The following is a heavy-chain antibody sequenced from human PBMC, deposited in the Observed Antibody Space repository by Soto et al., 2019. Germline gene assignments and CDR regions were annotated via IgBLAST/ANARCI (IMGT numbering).Heavy chain of an antibody. D-gene: IGHD3-16*01. CDR2: TCGSIGRP. V-gene: IGHV1-18*01. CDR3: ARGGAFDV. CDR1: GYSFTSYV. Sequence: QVQLVQSGAEVKRPGASVKVSCKASGYSFTSYVVSWVRQAPGQGLEWMGWTCGSIGRPTYARKFEGRVTMTTDKSTGTAYMGLRSLTSDDTCFYYCARGGAFDVWGQGTLVTISS. J-gene: IGHJ3*01.